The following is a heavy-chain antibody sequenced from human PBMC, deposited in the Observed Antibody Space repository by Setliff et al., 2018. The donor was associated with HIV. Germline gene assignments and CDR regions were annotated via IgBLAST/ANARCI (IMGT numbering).Heavy chain of an antibody. J-gene: IGHJ4*02. CDR2: IHFSGST. Sequence: PSETLSLTCTVSGDSFSGTSYYWGWIRQPPGKGLEWIGSIHFSGSTWYTQSLKSQVTIWVDTSKNQFSLKVNSVTAADTAVYYCVRPSLGIGGGSIFHNWGQGTLVTVSS. CDR1: GDSFSGTSYY. V-gene: IGHV4-39*01. CDR3: VRPSLGIGGGSIFHN. D-gene: IGHD3-3*01.